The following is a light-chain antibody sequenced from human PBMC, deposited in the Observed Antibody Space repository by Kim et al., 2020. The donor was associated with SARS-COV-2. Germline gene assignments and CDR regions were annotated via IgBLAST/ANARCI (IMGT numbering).Light chain of an antibody. CDR2: QDT. V-gene: IGLV3-1*01. CDR3: QAWDSSTVV. Sequence: SYELTQPPSVSVSPGQTASITCSGHTLGDKYAFWYQQKPGQSPVLVIYQDTKRPSGIPERFSGSNSGNTATLTISGTLPMDEADYYCQAWDSSTVVFGGGTKLTVL. CDR1: TLGDKY. J-gene: IGLJ2*01.